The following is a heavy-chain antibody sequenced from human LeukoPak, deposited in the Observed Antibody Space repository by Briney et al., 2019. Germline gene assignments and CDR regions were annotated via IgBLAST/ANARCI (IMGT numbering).Heavy chain of an antibody. CDR2: IKQDGSEK. D-gene: IGHD6-13*01. CDR3: ARDSSSWYYRAGMDV. J-gene: IGHJ6*04. V-gene: IGHV3-7*03. Sequence: GGSLRLSCAASGFTFSSYWMSWVRQAPGKELEWVANIKQDGSEKYYVDSVKGRFTISRDNAKNSLYLQMNSLRAEDTAVYYCARDSSSWYYRAGMDVWGKGTTVTVSS. CDR1: GFTFSSYW.